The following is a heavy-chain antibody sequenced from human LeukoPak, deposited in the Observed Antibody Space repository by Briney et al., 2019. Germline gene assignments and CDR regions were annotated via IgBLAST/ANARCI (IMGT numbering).Heavy chain of an antibody. CDR1: GVSISSGGYY. CDR3: AREAIGLKTDY. D-gene: IGHD2-8*01. V-gene: IGHV4-31*03. Sequence: SETLSLTCTVSGVSISSGGYYWSWIRQHPGKGLEWSGYIYYSGSTYYNPSLKSRVTISVDTSKNQFSLKLSSVTAADTAVYYCAREAIGLKTDYWGQGTLVTVSS. CDR2: IYYSGST. J-gene: IGHJ4*02.